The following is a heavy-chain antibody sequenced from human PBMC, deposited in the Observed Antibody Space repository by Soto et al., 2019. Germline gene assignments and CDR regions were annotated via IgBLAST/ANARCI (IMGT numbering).Heavy chain of an antibody. Sequence: GGSLRLSCVASGFTFSGNVMSWVRQAPGKGLEWISIISGSGGSTYYADSVKGRFTISRENSNNTLYLQMHSLTAADTAVYYCAKNGCGGDCYPSVAGSCFGPCRQGTRVAASS. CDR2: ISGSGGST. CDR1: GFTFSGNV. J-gene: IGHJ5*02. V-gene: IGHV3-23*01. CDR3: AKNGCGGDCYPSVAGSCFGP. D-gene: IGHD2-21*02.